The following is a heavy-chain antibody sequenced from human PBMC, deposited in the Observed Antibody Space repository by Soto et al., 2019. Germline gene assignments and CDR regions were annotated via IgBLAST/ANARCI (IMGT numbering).Heavy chain of an antibody. V-gene: IGHV3-30*18. D-gene: IGHD3-10*01. Sequence: SGGSLRLSCAASGFTFSSYGMHWVRQAPGKGLEWVAVISYDGSNKYYADSVKGRFTISRDNSKNTLYLQMNSLRAEDTAVYYCAKVRFGELLPYYYYYGMDVWGQGTTVTVSS. CDR1: GFTFSSYG. CDR2: ISYDGSNK. CDR3: AKVRFGELLPYYYYYGMDV. J-gene: IGHJ6*02.